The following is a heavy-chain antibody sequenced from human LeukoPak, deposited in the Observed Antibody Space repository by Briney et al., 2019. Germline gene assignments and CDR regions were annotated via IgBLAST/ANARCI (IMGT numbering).Heavy chain of an antibody. J-gene: IGHJ4*02. CDR1: GGSISSYY. CDR3: ARFRSSGYSSGWFYVSETYYFDY. CDR2: IYYSGST. Sequence: SETLSLTCTVSGGSISSYYWSWIRQPPGKGLEWIGYIYYSGSTYYNPSLKSRVTISVDTSKNQFSLKLSSVTAADTAVYYCARFRSSGYSSGWFYVSETYYFDYWGQGTLVTVSS. D-gene: IGHD6-19*01. V-gene: IGHV4-59*04.